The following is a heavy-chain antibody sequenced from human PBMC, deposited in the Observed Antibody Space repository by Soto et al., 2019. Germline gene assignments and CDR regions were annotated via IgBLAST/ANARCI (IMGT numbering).Heavy chain of an antibody. V-gene: IGHV5-51*01. CDR3: ERVPPGRNGYNKCDD. Sequence: GESQKISCKGSGYTFSDYWIGWVRQVPGKGLEWMGIMYPGDSDTRYSPSFQGQVTISADKSISTAYLQWSSLNASDTAMYYCERVPPGRNGYNKCDDWGRGTLVTVSS. CDR2: MYPGDSDT. CDR1: GYTFSDYW. D-gene: IGHD5-12*01. J-gene: IGHJ4*02.